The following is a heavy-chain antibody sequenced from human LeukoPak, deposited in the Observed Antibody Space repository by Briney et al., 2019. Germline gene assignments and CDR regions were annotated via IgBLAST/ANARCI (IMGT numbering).Heavy chain of an antibody. J-gene: IGHJ6*02. Sequence: GGSLRLSCAASGFTFSTYSMNWVRQAPGKGLEWVSSISTSSTYIYYADSVKGRFTISRDNAKNSLYLQMNSLRAEDTAVYYCARHEPVITLSSYYYGMDVWGPGTTVAV. V-gene: IGHV3-21*01. CDR2: ISTSSTYI. D-gene: IGHD1-14*01. CDR1: GFTFSTYS. CDR3: ARHEPVITLSSYYYGMDV.